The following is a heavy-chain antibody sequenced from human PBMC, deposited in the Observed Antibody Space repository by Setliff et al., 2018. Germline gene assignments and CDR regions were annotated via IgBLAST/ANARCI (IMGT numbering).Heavy chain of an antibody. J-gene: IGHJ4*02. Sequence: SCTVSGGSISSGPYYWNWFRQPAGKGLEWIGRLYSSGSTNYDPSLKSRVTISVDTSKNQFSLKLSSVTAADTAVYYCASTDWGWGYYFDYWGQGTLVTVPQ. V-gene: IGHV4-61*02. CDR2: LYSSGST. CDR1: GGSISSGPYY. D-gene: IGHD7-27*01. CDR3: ASTDWGWGYYFDY.